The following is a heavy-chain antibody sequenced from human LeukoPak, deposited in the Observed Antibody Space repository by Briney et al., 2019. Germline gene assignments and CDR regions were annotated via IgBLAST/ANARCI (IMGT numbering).Heavy chain of an antibody. V-gene: IGHV3-53*01. CDR1: GFTVSSNY. Sequence: GGSLRLSCAASGFTVSSNYMSWVRQAPGKGLEWVSVIYSGGSTYCADSVKGRFTISRDNSKNTLYLQMNSLRAEDTAVYYCAREGHDFWTLDYWGQGTLVTVSS. CDR3: AREGHDFWTLDY. J-gene: IGHJ4*02. CDR2: IYSGGST. D-gene: IGHD3-3*01.